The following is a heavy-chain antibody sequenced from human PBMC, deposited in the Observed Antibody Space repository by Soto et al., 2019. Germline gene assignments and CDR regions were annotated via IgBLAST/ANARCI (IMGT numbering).Heavy chain of an antibody. J-gene: IGHJ4*02. D-gene: IGHD4-17*01. Sequence: QVQLQQWGAGLLKPSETLSLTCAVYGGSVSGYYWSWIRQPPGKGLEWIGEINHSGSINYSPSLKSRDTMTVDTSKNQFSLKLNSVTAADTAVYYCARGEVTTGVYWGQGTLVTVSS. CDR3: ARGEVTTGVY. V-gene: IGHV4-34*01. CDR1: GGSVSGYY. CDR2: INHSGSI.